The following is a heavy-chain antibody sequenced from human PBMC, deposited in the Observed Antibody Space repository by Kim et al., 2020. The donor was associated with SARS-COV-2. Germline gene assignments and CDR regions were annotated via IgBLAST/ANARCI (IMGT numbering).Heavy chain of an antibody. CDR3: ARPRQYYYGSGSYFSNWSDP. CDR2: IYYSGST. Sequence: SETLSLTCTVSGGSISSSSYYWGWIRQPPGKGLEWIGSIYYSGSTYYNPSLKSRVTISVDTSKNQFSLKLSSVTAADTAVYYCARPRQYYYGSGSYFSNWSDPWGQGTLVTVSS. CDR1: GGSISSSSYY. J-gene: IGHJ5*02. D-gene: IGHD3-10*01. V-gene: IGHV4-39*01.